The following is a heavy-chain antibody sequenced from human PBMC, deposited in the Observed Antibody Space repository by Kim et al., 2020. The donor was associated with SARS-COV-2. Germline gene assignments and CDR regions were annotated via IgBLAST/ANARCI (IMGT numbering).Heavy chain of an antibody. CDR2: ISSSGSTI. CDR3: ARELRDGYPRDAFDI. D-gene: IGHD5-12*01. J-gene: IGHJ3*02. CDR1: GFTFSSYE. Sequence: GGSLRLSCAASGFTFSSYEMNWVRQAPGKGLEWVSYISSSGSTIYYADSVKGRFTISRDNAKNSLYLQMNSLRAEDTAVYYCARELRDGYPRDAFDIWGQGTMVTVSS. V-gene: IGHV3-48*03.